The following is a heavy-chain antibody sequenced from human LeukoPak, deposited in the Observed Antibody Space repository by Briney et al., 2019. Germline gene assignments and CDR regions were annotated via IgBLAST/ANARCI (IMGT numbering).Heavy chain of an antibody. CDR1: GFTFDDYG. CDR2: INWNGGST. D-gene: IGHD3-3*01. CDR3: ARVGLRFLEWLPYYFDY. Sequence: PGGSLRLSCAASGFTFDDYGMSWVRQAPGKGLEWVSGINWNGGSTGYADSVKGRFTISRDNAKNSLYLQMNSLRVEDTALYYCARVGLRFLEWLPYYFDYWGQGTLVTVSS. J-gene: IGHJ4*02. V-gene: IGHV3-20*04.